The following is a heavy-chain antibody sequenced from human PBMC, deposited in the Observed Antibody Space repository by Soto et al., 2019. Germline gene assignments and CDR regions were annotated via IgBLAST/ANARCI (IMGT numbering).Heavy chain of an antibody. V-gene: IGHV3-33*01. Sequence: LRLSCAASGFTFSSYGMHWVRQAPGKGLEWVAIIWYDGGNKYYADSVKGRFTISRDNSKNTLYLQMNSLRAEDTAVYYCARDLYASGSYYPSDYSGQGTPVTVSS. D-gene: IGHD3-10*01. CDR1: GFTFSSYG. J-gene: IGHJ4*02. CDR2: IWYDGGNK. CDR3: ARDLYASGSYYPSDY.